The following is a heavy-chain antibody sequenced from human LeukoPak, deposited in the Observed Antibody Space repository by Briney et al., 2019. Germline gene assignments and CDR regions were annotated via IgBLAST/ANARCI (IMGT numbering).Heavy chain of an antibody. CDR3: ATDREIVVVPAALGY. V-gene: IGHV1-24*01. CDR1: GYTLTELS. Sequence: ASVKVSCKVSGYTLTELSMHWLRQAPGKGLEWMGGFDPEDGETIYAQKFQGRVTMTEDTSTDTAYMELGSLRSEDTAVYYCATDREIVVVPAALGYWGQGTLVTVSS. CDR2: FDPEDGET. D-gene: IGHD2-2*01. J-gene: IGHJ4*02.